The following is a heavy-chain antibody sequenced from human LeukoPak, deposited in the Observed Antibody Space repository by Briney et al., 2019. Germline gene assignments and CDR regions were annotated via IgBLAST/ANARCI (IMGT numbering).Heavy chain of an antibody. D-gene: IGHD2-15*01. CDR1: GGSISSGDYY. Sequence: PSETLSLTCTVSGGSISSGDYYWSWIRQPPGKGLEWIGYIYYSGSTYYNPSLKSRVTISVDTSKNQFSLKLSSVTAADTAVYYCARDPSVVAATPAAAAPGDYWGRGTLVTVSS. CDR3: ARDPSVVAATPAAAAPGDY. J-gene: IGHJ4*02. V-gene: IGHV4-30-4*01. CDR2: IYYSGST.